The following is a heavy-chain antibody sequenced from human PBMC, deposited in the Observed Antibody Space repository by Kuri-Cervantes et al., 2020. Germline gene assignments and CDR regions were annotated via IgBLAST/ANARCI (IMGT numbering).Heavy chain of an antibody. CDR2: ISYDGSNK. CDR3: ARAHIVVVTHDAFDI. D-gene: IGHD2-21*02. CDR1: GFTFSSYA. Sequence: GGSLRLSCAASGFTFSSYAMHWVRQAPGKGLEWVAVISYDGSNKYYADSVKGRFTISRDNAKNSLYLQMNSLRAEDTAVYYCARAHIVVVTHDAFDIWGQGTMVTVSS. J-gene: IGHJ3*02. V-gene: IGHV3-30-3*01.